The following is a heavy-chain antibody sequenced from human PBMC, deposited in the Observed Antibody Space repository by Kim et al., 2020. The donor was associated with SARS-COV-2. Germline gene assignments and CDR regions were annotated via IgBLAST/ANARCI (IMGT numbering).Heavy chain of an antibody. CDR1: GYTLTELS. CDR2: FDPEDGET. CDR3: ATGSITIFGVVPRYCMDV. J-gene: IGHJ6*02. Sequence: ASVKVSCKVSGYTLTELSMHWVRQAPGKGLGWMGGFDPEDGETIYAQKFQGRVTMTEDTSTDTAYMELSSLRSEDTAVYYCATGSITIFGVVPRYCMDVWGQGTTVTVSS. V-gene: IGHV1-24*01. D-gene: IGHD3-3*01.